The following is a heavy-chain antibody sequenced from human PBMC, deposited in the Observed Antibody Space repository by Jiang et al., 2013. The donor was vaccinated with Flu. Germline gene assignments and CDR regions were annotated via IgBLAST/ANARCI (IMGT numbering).Heavy chain of an antibody. Sequence: PGLVKPSETLSLTCTVSGGSISSSSYYWGWIRQPPGKGLEWIGSIYYSGSTYYNPSLKSRVTISVDTSKNQFSLKLSSVTAADTAVYYCARHGASSWPSFDYWGQGTLVTVSS. CDR1: GGSISSSSYY. CDR3: ARHGASSWPSFDY. CDR2: IYYSGST. D-gene: IGHD6-13*01. V-gene: IGHV4-39*01. J-gene: IGHJ4*02.